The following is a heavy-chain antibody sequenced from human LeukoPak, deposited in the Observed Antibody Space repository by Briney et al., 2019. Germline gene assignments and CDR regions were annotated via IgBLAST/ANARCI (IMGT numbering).Heavy chain of an antibody. CDR2: ISGSGGST. CDR1: GFTFSSYA. CDR3: ARASYSSGWYPKTSTPYFGY. Sequence: PGGSLRLSCAASGFTFSSYAMSWVRQAPGKGLEWVSAISGSGGSTYYADSVKGRFTISRDNSKNTLYLQMNSLRAEDTAVYYCARASYSSGWYPKTSTPYFGYWGQGTLVTVSS. V-gene: IGHV3-23*01. D-gene: IGHD6-19*01. J-gene: IGHJ4*02.